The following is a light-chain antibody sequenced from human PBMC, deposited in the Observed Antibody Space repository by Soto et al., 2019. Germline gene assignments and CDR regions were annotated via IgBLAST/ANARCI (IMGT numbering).Light chain of an antibody. V-gene: IGLV6-57*03. J-gene: IGLJ3*02. CDR2: EDD. CDR1: SGSMASNY. CDR3: QSDDSSRIWV. Sequence: NFMLTQPHSVSQSPGKTVTISCTRSSGSMASNYVQWYQQRPGSAHTTVIYEDDQRPSGVPDRFSSSIDSSSNSASLNISGLKTEDEADYYCQSDDSSRIWVVGGGTMLAVL.